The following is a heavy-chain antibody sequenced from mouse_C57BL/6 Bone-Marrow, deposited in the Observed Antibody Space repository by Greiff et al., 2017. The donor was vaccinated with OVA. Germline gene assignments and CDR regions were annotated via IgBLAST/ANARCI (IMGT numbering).Heavy chain of an antibody. CDR3: ARLIHYYGSTYAMDY. CDR1: GFTFSSYT. D-gene: IGHD1-1*01. V-gene: IGHV5-9*01. J-gene: IGHJ4*01. CDR2: ISGGGGNT. Sequence: EVMLVESGGGLVKPGGSLKLSCAASGFTFSSYTMSWVRQTPEKRLEWVATISGGGGNTYYPDSVKGRFTISRDNAKNTLYLQMSSLRSEDTALYYCARLIHYYGSTYAMDYWGQGTSVTVSS.